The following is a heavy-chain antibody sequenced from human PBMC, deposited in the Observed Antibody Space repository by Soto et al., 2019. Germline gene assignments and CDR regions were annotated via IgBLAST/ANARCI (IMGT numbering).Heavy chain of an antibody. J-gene: IGHJ5*02. D-gene: IGHD2-2*01. CDR3: ARHVSDDYCSSTSCYAWWFDP. Sequence: SETLSLTCTVSGGSISSSSYYWGWIRQPPGKGLEWIGSIYYSGSTYYNPSLKSRVTISVDTSKNQFSLKLSSVTAADTAVYYCARHVSDDYCSSTSCYAWWFDPWGQGTLVTVSS. CDR2: IYYSGST. CDR1: GGSISSSSYY. V-gene: IGHV4-39*01.